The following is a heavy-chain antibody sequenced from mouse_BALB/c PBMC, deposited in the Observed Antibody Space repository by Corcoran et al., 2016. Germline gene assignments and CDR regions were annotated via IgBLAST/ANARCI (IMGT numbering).Heavy chain of an antibody. D-gene: IGHD1-1*01. CDR2: INPYNGGT. CDR1: GYSFTGYT. V-gene: IGHV1-18*01. J-gene: IGHJ3*01. Sequence: EVQLQQSGPELVKPGASMKISCKASGYSFTGYTMKWVKQSHGKNLEWIGLINPYNGGTSYNQKFKGKATLTVDKSYITAYMELLSLTSEDSAVYYCARDDYGSSYVFAYWGQGTLVTVSA. CDR3: ARDDYGSSYVFAY.